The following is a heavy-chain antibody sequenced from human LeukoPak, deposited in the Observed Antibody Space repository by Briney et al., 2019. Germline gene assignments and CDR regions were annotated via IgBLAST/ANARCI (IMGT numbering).Heavy chain of an antibody. D-gene: IGHD6-19*01. CDR3: ARDYRYSSGD. CDR2: ISGSGGST. V-gene: IGHV3-23*01. CDR1: GFTFSSYA. J-gene: IGHJ4*02. Sequence: GGSLRLSCVASGFTFSSYAMNWVRQAPGKGLEWVSAISGSGGSTYHADSVKGRFTISRDNSKNTLYLQMNSLRAEDTAVYYCARDYRYSSGDWGQGTLITVSS.